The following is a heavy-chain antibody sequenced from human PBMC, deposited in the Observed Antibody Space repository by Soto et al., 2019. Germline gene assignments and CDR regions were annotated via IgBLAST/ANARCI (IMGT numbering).Heavy chain of an antibody. D-gene: IGHD3-22*01. J-gene: IGHJ3*02. CDR1: GGSISSYY. CDR2: IYYSGST. CDR3: ARDSYYYESSNYAIDAFDI. Sequence: SETLSLTCTVSGGSISSYYWSWIRQPPGKGLEWIGYIYYSGSTNYNPSLKSRVTISIDTSKDQFSLKLSSVTAADTAVYFCARDSYYYESSNYAIDAFDIWAQGTMVTVSS. V-gene: IGHV4-59*01.